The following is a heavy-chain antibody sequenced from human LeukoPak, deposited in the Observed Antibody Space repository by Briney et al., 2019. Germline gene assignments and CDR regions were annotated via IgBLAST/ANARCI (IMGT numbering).Heavy chain of an antibody. D-gene: IGHD2-2*01. V-gene: IGHV1-46*01. CDR2: INPSGGST. J-gene: IGHJ4*02. CDR3: AREGPVQAIDY. Sequence: ASVKVSCKASGYTFTSYYMHWVRQAPGQGLEWMGIINPSGGSTSYAQKFQGRVTMTRDMSTGTVYMELSSLRSEDTAVYYCAREGPVQAIDYWGQGTLVTVSS. CDR1: GYTFTSYY.